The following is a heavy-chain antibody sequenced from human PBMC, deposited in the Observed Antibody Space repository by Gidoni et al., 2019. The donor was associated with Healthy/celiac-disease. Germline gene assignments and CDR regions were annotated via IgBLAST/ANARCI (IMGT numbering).Heavy chain of an antibody. CDR2: ISSSSSYT. D-gene: IGHD6-6*01. CDR3: AREAVAARKVGGDGGYFDL. CDR1: GFTFSDYY. V-gene: IGHV3-11*06. J-gene: IGHJ2*01. Sequence: QVQLVESGGGLVKPGGSLRLSCAASGFTFSDYYMSWFRQAPGKGLEWVSYISSSSSYTNYADSVKGRFTISRDNAKNSLYLQMNSLRAEDTAVYYCAREAVAARKVGGDGGYFDLWGRGTLVTVSS.